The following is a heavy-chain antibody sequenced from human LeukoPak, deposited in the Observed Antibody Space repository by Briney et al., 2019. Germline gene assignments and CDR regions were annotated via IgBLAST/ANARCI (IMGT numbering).Heavy chain of an antibody. CDR3: ATTKQARRYFDY. CDR2: ISGSGGNT. V-gene: IGHV3-23*01. J-gene: IGHJ4*02. Sequence: GGFLRLSCAGSGFTFSSNALSWVRQAPGKGLELVSAISGSGGNTYYADSVRGRFTISRDNSKNTLYLQMNTLRAEDTAVYYCATTKQARRYFDYWGQGTLVTVSS. CDR1: GFTFSSNA. D-gene: IGHD1-1*01.